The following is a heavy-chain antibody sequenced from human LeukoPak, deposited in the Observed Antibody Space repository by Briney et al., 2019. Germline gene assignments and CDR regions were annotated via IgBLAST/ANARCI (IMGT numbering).Heavy chain of an antibody. Sequence: SETLSLTCTVSGGSISSYYWSWIRQPPGKGLEWIGYIYYSGSTNYHPSLKSRVTISVDTSKNQFSLKLSSVTAADTAVYYCARDTHSSGWVDYWGQGTLVTVSS. CDR3: ARDTHSSGWVDY. J-gene: IGHJ4*02. CDR2: IYYSGST. V-gene: IGHV4-59*01. CDR1: GGSISSYY. D-gene: IGHD6-19*01.